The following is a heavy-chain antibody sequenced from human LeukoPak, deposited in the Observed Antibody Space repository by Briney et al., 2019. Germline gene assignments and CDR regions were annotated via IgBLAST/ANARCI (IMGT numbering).Heavy chain of an antibody. CDR3: ARGATDTTRWFGP. CDR1: GFTFSSYS. V-gene: IGHV3-21*01. D-gene: IGHD1-26*01. CDR2: ISSSSSYI. J-gene: IGHJ5*02. Sequence: AGGSLRLSCAASGFTFSSYSMNWVRQAPGKGLEWVSSISSSSSYIYYADSVKGRFTISRDNAKNSLYLQMNDLRAEDTAAYYCARGATDTTRWFGPWGQGTLVTVSS.